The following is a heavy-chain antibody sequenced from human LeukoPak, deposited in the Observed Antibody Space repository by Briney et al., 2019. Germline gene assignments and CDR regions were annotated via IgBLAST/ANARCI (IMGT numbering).Heavy chain of an antibody. V-gene: IGHV3-66*01. D-gene: IGHD6-19*01. CDR2: IYSDDST. J-gene: IGHJ6*02. CDR3: AREGYSTGWYGGVSYYYYGMDV. CDR1: GFTVSTNY. Sequence: GGSLRLSCAASGFTVSTNYMIWVRQAPGKGLECVSVIYSDDSTYYADSVKGRFTISRDNSKNTLYLQMNSLRAEDTAVYYCAREGYSTGWYGGVSYYYYGMDVWGQGTTVTVSS.